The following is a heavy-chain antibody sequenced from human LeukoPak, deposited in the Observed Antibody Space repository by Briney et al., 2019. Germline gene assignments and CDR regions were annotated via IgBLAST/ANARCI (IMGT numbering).Heavy chain of an antibody. D-gene: IGHD1-26*01. V-gene: IGHV3-23*01. Sequence: AGGSLRLSCAASGFTFSSYAMSWVRQAPGKGLEWVSGIGDTSGSTYYADSVKGRFTISRDNSKSTLYLQMNSLRVEDTAVYYCAKDQSWGVTTRGLDYWGQGTLVTVSS. CDR1: GFTFSSYA. CDR3: AKDQSWGVTTRGLDY. J-gene: IGHJ4*02. CDR2: IGDTSGST.